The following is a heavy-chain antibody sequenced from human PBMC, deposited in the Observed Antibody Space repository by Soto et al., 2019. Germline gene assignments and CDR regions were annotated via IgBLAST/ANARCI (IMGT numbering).Heavy chain of an antibody. D-gene: IGHD1-1*01. CDR2: IIPICGTA. J-gene: IGHJ5*02. Sequence: QVQLVQSGAEVKKPGSSVKVSCKASGGTFSSYAISWVRQPPGQGLEWMGGIIPICGTANYAQKFQGRVTHTADESTSTAYMEVSSLKSEDTAGDYCSREIRRRSSWFDLWGQGTLVTVSS. CDR1: GGTFSSYA. CDR3: SREIRRRSSWFDL. V-gene: IGHV1-69*01.